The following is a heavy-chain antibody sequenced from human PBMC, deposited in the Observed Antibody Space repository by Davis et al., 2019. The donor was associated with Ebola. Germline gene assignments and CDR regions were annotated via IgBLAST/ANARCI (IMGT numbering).Heavy chain of an antibody. J-gene: IGHJ4*02. Sequence: PGGSLRLSCEASGFAFSSYWMSWVRQAPGKGLVWVSRINSDGSSTSYADSGKGRFTISRDNAKNTLYLQMNSLRAEDTAVYYCGAGGVATSGVDYWGQGTLVTVSS. CDR1: GFAFSSYW. CDR2: INSDGSST. D-gene: IGHD3-16*01. V-gene: IGHV3-74*01. CDR3: GAGGVATSGVDY.